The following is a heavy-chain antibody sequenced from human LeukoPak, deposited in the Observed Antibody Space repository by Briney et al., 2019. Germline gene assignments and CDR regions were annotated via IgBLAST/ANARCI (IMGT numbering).Heavy chain of an antibody. J-gene: IGHJ6*02. CDR1: GFTFSNYA. CDR2: ISGSGYNT. D-gene: IGHD4-11*01. CDR3: AKILTTVTSYYYGMDV. V-gene: IGHV3-23*01. Sequence: GGSLRLSWAASGFTFSNYAISCVRQAPGKGLEWVSAISGSGYNTYYADSVKGRFTISRDNSKNTLYLQMHSLRAEDTAVYYCAKILTTVTSYYYGMDVWGQGTMVTVSS.